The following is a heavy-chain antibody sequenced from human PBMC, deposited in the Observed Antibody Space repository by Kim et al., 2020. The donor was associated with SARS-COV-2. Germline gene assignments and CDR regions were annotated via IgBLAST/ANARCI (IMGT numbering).Heavy chain of an antibody. D-gene: IGHD3-22*01. V-gene: IGHV4-39*07. Sequence: SETLSLTCTVSGGSISSSSYYWGWIRQPPGKGLEWIGSIYYSGSTYYNPSLKSRVTISVDTSKNQFSLKLSSVTAADTAVYYCAREDDRGAEYFQHWGQG. J-gene: IGHJ1*01. CDR3: AREDDRGAEYFQH. CDR1: GGSISSSSYY. CDR2: IYYSGST.